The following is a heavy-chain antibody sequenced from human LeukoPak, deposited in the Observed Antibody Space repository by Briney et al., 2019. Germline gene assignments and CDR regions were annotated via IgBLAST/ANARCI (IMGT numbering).Heavy chain of an antibody. D-gene: IGHD6-13*01. J-gene: IGHJ4*02. V-gene: IGHV1-24*01. CDR2: FDPEDGET. Sequence: ASVKVSCKVSGYTLTELSMHWVRQAPGKGLEWMGGFDPEDGETIYAQKFQGRVTITEDTSTDTAYMELSSLRSEDTAVYYCATVAAAGTFDYWGQGTLVTVSS. CDR3: ATVAAAGTFDY. CDR1: GYTLTELS.